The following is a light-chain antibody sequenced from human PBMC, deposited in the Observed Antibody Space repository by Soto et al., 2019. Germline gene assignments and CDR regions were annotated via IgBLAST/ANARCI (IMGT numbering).Light chain of an antibody. CDR3: SSFTGSFTHV. J-gene: IGLJ1*01. CDR2: DVA. V-gene: IGLV2-14*03. Sequence: QSALTQPASVSGSPGQSITISCAGTSGDIGGYNYVSWYQQHPGNAPKLIIFDVADRPSGVSDRFSGSKSGNTASLTISGLRPGDEADYYCSSFTGSFTHVFGTGTKVTVL. CDR1: SGDIGGYNY.